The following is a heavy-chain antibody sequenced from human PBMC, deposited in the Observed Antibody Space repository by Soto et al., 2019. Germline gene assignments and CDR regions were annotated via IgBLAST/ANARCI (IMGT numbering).Heavy chain of an antibody. V-gene: IGHV1-24*01. CDR2: FDPEDGET. D-gene: IGHD2-8*01. J-gene: IGHJ3*02. Sequence: ASVKVSCKVSGYTLTELSMHWVRQAPGKGLEWMGGFDPEDGETIYAQKFQGRVTMTEDTSTDTAYMELSSLRSEDTAVYYCATLGYCTNGVCYGGAFDIWGQGTMVTVPS. CDR3: ATLGYCTNGVCYGGAFDI. CDR1: GYTLTELS.